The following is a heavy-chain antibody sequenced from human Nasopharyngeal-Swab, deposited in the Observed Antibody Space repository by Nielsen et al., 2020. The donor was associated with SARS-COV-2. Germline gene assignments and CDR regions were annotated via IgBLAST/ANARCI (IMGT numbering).Heavy chain of an antibody. Sequence: GVLKISCAASGFTFSSYAMSWVRQAPGKGLEWVSGISGSGGSTYYADSVKGRFTISRDNSKNTLYLQMHSLRAEDTAVYYCATPGTRCSGDTCNMWVFDYWGQGTLVTVSS. D-gene: IGHD2-15*01. CDR3: ATPGTRCSGDTCNMWVFDY. CDR2: ISGSGGST. J-gene: IGHJ4*02. CDR1: GFTFSSYA. V-gene: IGHV3-23*01.